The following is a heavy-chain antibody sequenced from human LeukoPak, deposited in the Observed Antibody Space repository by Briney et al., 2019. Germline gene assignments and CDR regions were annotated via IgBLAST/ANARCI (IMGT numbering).Heavy chain of an antibody. D-gene: IGHD6-13*01. CDR2: ILYDGSNK. Sequence: GGSLRLSCAASEFTFNSYGMHWVRQAPGKGLEWVAFILYDGSNKYYVDSVKGRFTISRDNSKNTLFLQMNSLRAEDTAVYYCAKDRSSSWAFDYWGQGTLVTVSS. CDR3: AKDRSSSWAFDY. J-gene: IGHJ4*02. CDR1: EFTFNSYG. V-gene: IGHV3-30*18.